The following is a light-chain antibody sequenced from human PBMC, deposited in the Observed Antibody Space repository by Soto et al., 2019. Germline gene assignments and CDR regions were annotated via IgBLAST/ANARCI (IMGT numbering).Light chain of an antibody. J-gene: IGKJ1*01. CDR3: HQYKTYSKP. CDR1: QTISSW. Sequence: DIQMTQSPSTLSESVGDRVTITCRASQTISSWLAWYQQKPGKAPKLLIYNASTLESGVPSRFSGSGSGTEFTLTISSLQPEDFANYYCHQYKTYSKPFGHVNKVES. CDR2: NAS. V-gene: IGKV1-5*03.